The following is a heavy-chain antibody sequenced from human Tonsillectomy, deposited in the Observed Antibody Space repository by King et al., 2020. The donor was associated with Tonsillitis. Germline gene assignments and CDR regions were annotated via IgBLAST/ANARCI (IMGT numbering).Heavy chain of an antibody. Sequence: VQLQQWGAGLLKPSETLSLTCAVYGGSFSGYYWSWIRQPPGKGLEWIGEINHSGSTNYNPSLKSRVTISLDTSKIQFSLKLSSVTAADTAVYYCARGRQRGYSRPRTDAFDIWGQGTMVTVSS. V-gene: IGHV4-34*01. J-gene: IGHJ3*02. CDR2: INHSGST. D-gene: IGHD3-22*01. CDR3: ARGRQRGYSRPRTDAFDI. CDR1: GGSFSGYY.